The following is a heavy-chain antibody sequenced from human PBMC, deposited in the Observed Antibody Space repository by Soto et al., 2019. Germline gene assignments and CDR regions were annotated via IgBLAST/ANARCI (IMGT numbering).Heavy chain of an antibody. D-gene: IGHD6-19*01. CDR2: ISGSGGST. V-gene: IGHV3-23*01. CDR3: AKGSLAVAGLPGSLYYYYYMDV. Sequence: PGGSLRLSCAASGFTFSSYSMSWVRQAPGKGLEWVSAISGSGGSTYYADSVKGRFTISRDNSKNTLYLQMNSLRAEDTAVYYCAKGSLAVAGLPGSLYYYYYMDVWGKGTTVTVSS. CDR1: GFTFSSYS. J-gene: IGHJ6*03.